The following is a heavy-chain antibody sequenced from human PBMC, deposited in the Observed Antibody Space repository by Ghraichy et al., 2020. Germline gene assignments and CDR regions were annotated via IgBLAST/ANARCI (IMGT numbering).Heavy chain of an antibody. CDR2: TYFRSKWDN. J-gene: IGHJ4*02. CDR3: ARSRSSTVDY. V-gene: IGHV6-1*01. Sequence: SQTLSLTCAISRDSVSSTSATWSWIRQSPSRGLEWLGRTYFRSKWDNDYAMSMKGRITINPDTSKNQFALQLNSVTPEDTAVYYCARSRSSTVDYWGQGTQVTVSS. CDR1: RDSVSSTSAT. D-gene: IGHD2-2*01.